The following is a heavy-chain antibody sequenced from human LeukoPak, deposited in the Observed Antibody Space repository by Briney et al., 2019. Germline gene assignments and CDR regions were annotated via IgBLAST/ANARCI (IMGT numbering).Heavy chain of an antibody. CDR2: IYYSGTT. CDR1: GGSISSYY. J-gene: IGHJ4*02. CDR3: ARGVYIAAAQYGY. V-gene: IGHV4-59*01. Sequence: SETLSLTCTVSGGSISSYYWSWIRQTPGKGLEWIGYIYYSGTTNYNPSLKSRVTISVDTSKNQFSLKLSSVTAADTAVYYCARGVYIAAAQYGYWGQGTLVTVSS. D-gene: IGHD6-13*01.